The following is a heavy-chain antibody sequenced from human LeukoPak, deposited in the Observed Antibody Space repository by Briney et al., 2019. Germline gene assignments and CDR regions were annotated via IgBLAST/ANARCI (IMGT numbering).Heavy chain of an antibody. V-gene: IGHV3-48*02. CDR1: GSTFSTYN. CDR3: ARDFLTGYFDY. CDR2: ISSSGSTK. J-gene: IGHJ4*02. Sequence: GGSLRLSCAASGSTFSTYNMNWVRQAPGKGLEWVSYISSSGSTKYYADSVKGRFTISRDNVKNSLFLQMNSLSDEDTVVYYCARDFLTGYFDYWGQGTLVTVSS. D-gene: IGHD3-9*01.